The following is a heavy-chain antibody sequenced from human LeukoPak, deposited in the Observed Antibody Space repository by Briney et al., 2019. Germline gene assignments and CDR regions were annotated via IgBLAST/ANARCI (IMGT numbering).Heavy chain of an antibody. J-gene: IGHJ4*02. Sequence: GGSLRLSCAASGFTFSSYAMSWARQAPGKGLEWVSGISWNSGSIGYADSAKGRFTISRDNAKNSLYLQMNSLRAEDTALYYCAKDYGSSWYFDYWGQGTLVTVSS. CDR3: AKDYGSSWYFDY. CDR2: ISWNSGSI. V-gene: IGHV3-9*01. CDR1: GFTFSSYA. D-gene: IGHD6-13*01.